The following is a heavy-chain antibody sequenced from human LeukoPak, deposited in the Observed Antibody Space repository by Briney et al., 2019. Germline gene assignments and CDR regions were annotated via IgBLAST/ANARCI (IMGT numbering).Heavy chain of an antibody. CDR1: GFIFSSYW. CDR2: IKQDGSEK. Sequence: GGSLRLSCAASGFIFSSYWMSWVRQAPGKGLEWVANIKQDGSEKYYVDSVKGRFTVSRDNTKNSLYLQMNSLRAEDTAVYYCARDKTTEGIDYWGQGTLVTVSS. D-gene: IGHD2/OR15-2a*01. V-gene: IGHV3-7*01. CDR3: ARDKTTEGIDY. J-gene: IGHJ4*02.